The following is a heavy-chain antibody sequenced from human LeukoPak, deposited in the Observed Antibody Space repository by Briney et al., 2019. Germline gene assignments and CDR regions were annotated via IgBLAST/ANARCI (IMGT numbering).Heavy chain of an antibody. V-gene: IGHV4-31*03. D-gene: IGHD4-17*01. Sequence: PSQTLSLTCTVSGGSIRSGGYYWSWIRQHPGKGLEWIGYIYYSGSTYYNPSLKSRVTISVDTSKNQFSLKLSSVTAADTAVYYCARGRFLSVTTNWGQGTLVTVSS. CDR1: GGSIRSGGYY. CDR3: ARGRFLSVTTN. J-gene: IGHJ4*02. CDR2: IYYSGST.